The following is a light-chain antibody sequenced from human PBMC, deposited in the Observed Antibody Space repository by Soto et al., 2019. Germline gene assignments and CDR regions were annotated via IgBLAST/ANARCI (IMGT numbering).Light chain of an antibody. CDR1: QSVSTS. Sequence: EIVMTQSPATLSVSPGERATLSCRASQSVSTSLAWYQQKPGQAPRLLISGASTRATRVPARFSGSGSETEFTLTISSLQSEDFAVYYCQQYNNWGTFGQGTMVEIK. CDR2: GAS. J-gene: IGKJ1*01. V-gene: IGKV3-15*01. CDR3: QQYNNWGT.